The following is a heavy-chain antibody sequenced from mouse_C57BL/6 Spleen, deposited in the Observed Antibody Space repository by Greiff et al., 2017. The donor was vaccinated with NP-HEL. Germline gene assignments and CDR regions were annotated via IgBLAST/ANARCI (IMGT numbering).Heavy chain of an antibody. Sequence: VHVKQSGAELVRPGASVKLSCTASGFNIKDYYMHWVKQRPEQGLEWIGRIDPEDGDTEYAPKFQGKATMTAATSSNTAYLQRSSLTSEDTAVYYCTNPDYDYDFDYWGQGTTLTVSS. J-gene: IGHJ2*01. CDR1: GFNIKDYY. CDR2: IDPEDGDT. CDR3: TNPDYDYDFDY. D-gene: IGHD2-4*01. V-gene: IGHV14-1*01.